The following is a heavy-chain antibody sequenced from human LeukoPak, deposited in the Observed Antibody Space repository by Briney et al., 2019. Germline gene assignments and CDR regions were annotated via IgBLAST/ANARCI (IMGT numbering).Heavy chain of an antibody. CDR1: GFTFSNYW. CDR3: ARGLNTSPGVDY. J-gene: IGHJ4*02. CDR2: IKEDGSQK. V-gene: IGHV3-7*01. Sequence: GGSLRLSCAVSGFTFSNYWMNWVRQAPGKGLEWVANIKEDGSQKYYVESVKGRFTVSRDNAKNSVYLQMSSLKDEDTAVYYCARGLNTSPGVDYWGQGTLSPSPQ. D-gene: IGHD3-16*01.